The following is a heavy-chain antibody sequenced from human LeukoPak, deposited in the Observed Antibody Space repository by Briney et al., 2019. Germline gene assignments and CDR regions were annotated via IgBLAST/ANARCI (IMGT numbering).Heavy chain of an antibody. V-gene: IGHV4-4*02. J-gene: IGHJ3*02. CDR1: GDSISSSNW. CDR3: ARGGGFGHYDSRWSAFDI. CDR2: IYHSGST. Sequence: SGTLSLTCAVSGDSISSSNWWSWVRQPPGKGLEWIGEIYHSGSTNYNPSLKSRVTMSVDTSNNQFSLTLTSMTASDTAVYYCARGGGFGHYDSRWSAFDIWGQGTTVTVSS. D-gene: IGHD3-22*01.